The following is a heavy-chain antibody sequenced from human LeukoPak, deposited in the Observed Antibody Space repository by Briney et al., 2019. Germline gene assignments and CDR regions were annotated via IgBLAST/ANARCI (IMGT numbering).Heavy chain of an antibody. J-gene: IGHJ1*01. Sequence: GGSLRLSCAASGSTFSSYWMSWVRQAPGKGLEWVANIKQDGSEKYYVDSVKGRFTISRDNAKNSLYLQMNSLRAEDTAVYYCAKAPLTASPFGQYFQHWGQGTLVTVSS. D-gene: IGHD3-10*01. V-gene: IGHV3-7*03. CDR1: GSTFSSYW. CDR3: AKAPLTASPFGQYFQH. CDR2: IKQDGSEK.